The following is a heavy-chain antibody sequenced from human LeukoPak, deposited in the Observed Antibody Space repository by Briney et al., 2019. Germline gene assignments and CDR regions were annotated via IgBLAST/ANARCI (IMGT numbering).Heavy chain of an antibody. CDR2: IYSTGST. V-gene: IGHV4-4*07. Sequence: SETLSLTCTVSGGSISSYYWSRIRQPAGKGLEWIGRIYSTGSTNYNPSLKSRAAMSVDTSKNQFSLRLRSVTAADTAVYYCARQIASAGTAGFDFWGQGALVTVSS. D-gene: IGHD6-13*01. CDR3: ARQIASAGTAGFDF. J-gene: IGHJ4*02. CDR1: GGSISSYY.